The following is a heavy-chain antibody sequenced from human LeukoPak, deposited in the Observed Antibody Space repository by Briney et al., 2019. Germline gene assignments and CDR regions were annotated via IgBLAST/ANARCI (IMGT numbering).Heavy chain of an antibody. CDR2: ISSSSSSYI. Sequence: PGGSLRLSCAASGFTFSSYSMNWVRQAPGKGLEWVSSISSSSSSYIYYADSVKGRFTISRDNAKNSLYLQMNSLRAEDTAVYYCARDFPAYDSSGYYYSWGQGTLVTVSS. D-gene: IGHD3-22*01. V-gene: IGHV3-21*01. CDR3: ARDFPAYDSSGYYYS. J-gene: IGHJ4*02. CDR1: GFTFSSYS.